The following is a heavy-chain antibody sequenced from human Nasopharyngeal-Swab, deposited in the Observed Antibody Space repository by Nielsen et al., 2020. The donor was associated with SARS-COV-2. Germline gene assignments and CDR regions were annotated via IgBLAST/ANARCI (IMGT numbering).Heavy chain of an antibody. V-gene: IGHV4-59*01. Sequence: SETLSRTCTVSGGSISSYYWRWIRQPPGKGLEWIGYIYYSGSTNYNPSLKSRVTISVDTSKNQFSLKLSSVTAADTAVYYCARGVGFLAYYFDYWDQGTLVTVSS. D-gene: IGHD3-3*01. CDR3: ARGVGFLAYYFDY. CDR1: GGSISSYY. CDR2: IYYSGST. J-gene: IGHJ4*02.